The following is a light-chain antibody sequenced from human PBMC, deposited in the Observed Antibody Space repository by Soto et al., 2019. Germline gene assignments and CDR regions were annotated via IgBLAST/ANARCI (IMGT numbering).Light chain of an antibody. CDR1: SSDVGGYNY. Sequence: QSALTQPASVSGSPGQSITISCTGTSSDVGGYNYVSWYQHHPGKAPQPLIYDVRIRPSGVSNRFSGSKSGNTASLTISGLQAEDEADYYCSSYESTSGVVFGGGTKLTVL. CDR3: SSYESTSGVV. CDR2: DVR. V-gene: IGLV2-14*03. J-gene: IGLJ2*01.